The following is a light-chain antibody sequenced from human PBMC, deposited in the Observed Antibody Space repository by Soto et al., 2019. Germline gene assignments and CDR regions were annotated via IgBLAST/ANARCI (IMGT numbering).Light chain of an antibody. CDR2: STS. J-gene: IGKJ4*01. CDR3: QQYGASPPAT. V-gene: IGKV3-20*01. CDR1: ESISSSY. Sequence: EIVLTQSPGALSLSPVEGCTLTCSASESISSSYLAWYQQRRGQAPRLLVYSTSTRAAGISPRFSGSGAGRDFTLTISRLEPEDSAIYYCQQYGASPPATFGGGTKVDIK.